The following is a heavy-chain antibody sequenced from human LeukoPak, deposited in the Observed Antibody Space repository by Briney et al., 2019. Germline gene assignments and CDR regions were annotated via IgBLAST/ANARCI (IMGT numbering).Heavy chain of an antibody. Sequence: ASVKVSCKASGGTFSSYAISWVRQAPGQGLEWMGGIIPIFGTANYAQKFQGRVTITADESTSTAYMELSSLRSEDTAVYYCARGGPYYHDSSGYLDYWGQGTLVTVSS. D-gene: IGHD3-22*01. V-gene: IGHV1-69*13. J-gene: IGHJ4*02. CDR3: ARGGPYYHDSSGYLDY. CDR2: IIPIFGTA. CDR1: GGTFSSYA.